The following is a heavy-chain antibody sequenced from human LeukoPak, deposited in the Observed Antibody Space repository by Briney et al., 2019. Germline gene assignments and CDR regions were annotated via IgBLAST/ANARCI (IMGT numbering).Heavy chain of an antibody. CDR2: IYTSGST. CDR3: ARDTTVTTGTLDY. Sequence: SETLSLTCTVSGGSISSSSYYWGWIRQPPGKGLEWIGRIYTSGSTNYNPSLKSRVTMSVDTSKNQFSLKLSSVTAADTAVYYCARDTTVTTGTLDYWGQGTLVTVSS. CDR1: GGSISSSSYY. V-gene: IGHV4-39*07. D-gene: IGHD4-17*01. J-gene: IGHJ4*02.